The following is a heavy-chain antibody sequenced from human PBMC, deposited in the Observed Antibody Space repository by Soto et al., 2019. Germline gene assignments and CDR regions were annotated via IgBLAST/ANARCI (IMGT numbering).Heavy chain of an antibody. D-gene: IGHD2-8*01. V-gene: IGHV4-39*01. J-gene: IGHJ5*02. CDR2: IYYSGST. Sequence: SETLSLTCTVSGGSISSSSYYWGWIRQPPGKGLEWIGSIYYSGSTYYNPSLKSRVTISVDTSKNQFSLKLSSVTAADTAVYYCARQSSHGWFDPWGQGTLVTVSS. CDR1: GGSISSSSYY. CDR3: ARQSSHGWFDP.